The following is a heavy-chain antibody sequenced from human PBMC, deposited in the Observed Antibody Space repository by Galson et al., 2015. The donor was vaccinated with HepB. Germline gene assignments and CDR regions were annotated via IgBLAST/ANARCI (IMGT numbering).Heavy chain of an antibody. J-gene: IGHJ6*02. Sequence: SLRLSCAASGFTFSSFVMNWVRQRPGKGLEWVSSISGSGGRTFYADSVKGRFTISRDSSTNTLYLEMTSLTVDDTAVYYCARYDFWFGMDVWGQGTPVTVSS. D-gene: IGHD3/OR15-3a*01. V-gene: IGHV3-23*01. CDR3: ARYDFWFGMDV. CDR2: ISGSGGRT. CDR1: GFTFSSFV.